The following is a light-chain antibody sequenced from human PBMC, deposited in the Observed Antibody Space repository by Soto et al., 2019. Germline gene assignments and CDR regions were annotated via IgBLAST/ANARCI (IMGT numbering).Light chain of an antibody. V-gene: IGKV1-39*01. CDR2: AAS. Sequence: DIQMTQSPSSLSASVGDRVTITCRASQSISSHLNWYQQKPGKAPKLLMHAASILQSVVPSTFSGSGSGTDFTLTITSLQPEDFATDYCQQSYSSTWTFGQGTKVEI. J-gene: IGKJ1*01. CDR1: QSISSH. CDR3: QQSYSSTWT.